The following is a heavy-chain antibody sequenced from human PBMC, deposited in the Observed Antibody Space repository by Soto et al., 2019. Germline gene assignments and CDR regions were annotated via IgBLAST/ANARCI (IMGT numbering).Heavy chain of an antibody. Sequence: EVQLVESGGGLVQPGRSLRLSCAASGFTFDDYAMHWVRQAPGKGLEWVSGISWNSGSIGYADSVKGRFTISRDNAKNSLYLHMNSLRAEDTALYYCAKDIKAVAGTKGCAFDIWGQGTMVTVSS. CDR2: ISWNSGSI. V-gene: IGHV3-9*01. CDR1: GFTFDDYA. CDR3: AKDIKAVAGTKGCAFDI. D-gene: IGHD6-19*01. J-gene: IGHJ3*02.